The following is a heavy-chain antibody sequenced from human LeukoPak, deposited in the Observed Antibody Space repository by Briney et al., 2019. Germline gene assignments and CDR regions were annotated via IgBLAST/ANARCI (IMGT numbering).Heavy chain of an antibody. CDR1: GFTFSSYS. J-gene: IGHJ3*02. CDR3: ARGLGSSSSSDAFDI. Sequence: GGSLRLSCAASGFTFSSYSMNWVRQAPGNGLEWVSSISSSSSYIYYADSVKGRFTISRDNAKNSLYLQMNSLRAEDTAVYYCARGLGSSSSSDAFDIWGQGTMVTVSS. D-gene: IGHD6-6*01. V-gene: IGHV3-21*01. CDR2: ISSSSSYI.